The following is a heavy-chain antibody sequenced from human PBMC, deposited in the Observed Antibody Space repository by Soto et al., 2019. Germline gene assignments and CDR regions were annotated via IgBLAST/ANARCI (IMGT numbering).Heavy chain of an antibody. CDR2: INSDGNST. Sequence: EVQLVESGGGLVQPGGSLRLSCAASGFTFSPFWMHWVRQVPGKGPVWVSRINSDGNSTSYADSVKGRFTISRANAKITLYLQMNSLRAEDTAVYYCARGSNHFDYWGQGTLVTVSS. CDR1: GFTFSPFW. V-gene: IGHV3-74*01. D-gene: IGHD4-4*01. CDR3: ARGSNHFDY. J-gene: IGHJ4*02.